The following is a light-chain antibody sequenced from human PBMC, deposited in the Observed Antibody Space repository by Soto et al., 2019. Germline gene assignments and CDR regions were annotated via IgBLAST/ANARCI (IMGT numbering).Light chain of an antibody. V-gene: IGKV1-33*01. J-gene: IGKJ5*01. CDR1: QDITNF. CDR2: DAS. Sequence: DIQMTQSPSSLSASVGDRVTITCQASQDITNFLNWYQQKPGKAPRLLISDASHLEVGVPSRFSGRGSGTEFTFTISSLPPEDIATYYCQQYDTFPTFGQGTRLEIK. CDR3: QQYDTFPT.